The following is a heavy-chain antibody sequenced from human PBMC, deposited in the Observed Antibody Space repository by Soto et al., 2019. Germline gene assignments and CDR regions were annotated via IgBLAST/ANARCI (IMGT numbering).Heavy chain of an antibody. Sequence: GASVKVSCKASGYTFTSYGISWVRQAPGQGLEWMGWISAYNGNTNYAQKLQGRVTMTTDTSTSTAYIELRSLRFDDTAVYYCSRGATKGYCSSTSCYYDAFDIWGQGTMVTVSS. CDR2: ISAYNGNT. V-gene: IGHV1-18*01. CDR3: SRGATKGYCSSTSCYYDAFDI. D-gene: IGHD2-2*01. CDR1: GYTFTSYG. J-gene: IGHJ3*02.